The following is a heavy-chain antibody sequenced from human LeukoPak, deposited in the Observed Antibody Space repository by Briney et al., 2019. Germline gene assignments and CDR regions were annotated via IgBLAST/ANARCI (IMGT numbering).Heavy chain of an antibody. V-gene: IGHV3-53*01. Sequence: GGSLRLSCAASGFTVSSNYVSWVRQAPGKGLEWVSVIYSGGSTYYPDSVKGRFTISRDNSKNTLYLQMNSLRAEDTAVYYCARRNYPDAFDIWGQGTMVTVSS. J-gene: IGHJ3*02. D-gene: IGHD5-24*01. CDR1: GFTVSSNY. CDR3: ARRNYPDAFDI. CDR2: IYSGGST.